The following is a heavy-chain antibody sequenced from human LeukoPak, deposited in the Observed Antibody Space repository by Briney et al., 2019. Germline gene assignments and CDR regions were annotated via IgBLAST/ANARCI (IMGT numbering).Heavy chain of an antibody. J-gene: IGHJ4*02. CDR3: AKGTGIVVVFATFDY. CDR1: GFTFSNYG. D-gene: IGHD3-22*01. V-gene: IGHV3-30*02. CDR2: IRHDGSKI. Sequence: GGSLRLSCEASGFTFSNYGMHWVRQAPGKGLEWAAFIRHDGSKIYYADSVKGRFTISRDSSKSTLYLQMNSLRAEDTAVYYCAKGTGIVVVFATFDYWGQGTLVTVSS.